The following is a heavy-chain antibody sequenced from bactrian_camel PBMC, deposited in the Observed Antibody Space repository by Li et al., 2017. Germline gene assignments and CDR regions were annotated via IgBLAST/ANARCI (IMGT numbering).Heavy chain of an antibody. V-gene: IGHV3S40*01. CDR1: GFTFSYYG. J-gene: IGHJ6*01. Sequence: VQLVESGGGLVQPGGSLRLSCAASGFTFSYYGMSWVRQAPGKGLEWVSTIYSAGGSTYYADSVKGRFTISRDNAKNTVYLQMNSLKPEDTAVYYCANGVVGTVALGHWGQGTQVTVS. CDR3: ANGVVGTVALGH. D-gene: IGHD6*01. CDR2: IYSAGGST.